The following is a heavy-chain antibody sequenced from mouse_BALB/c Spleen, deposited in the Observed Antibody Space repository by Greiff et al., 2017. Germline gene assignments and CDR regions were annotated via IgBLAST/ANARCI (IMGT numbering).Heavy chain of an antibody. CDR1: GFTFSDYG. V-gene: IGHV5-15*02. CDR3: ARDRALYYAMDY. Sequence: EVKLVESGGGLVQPGGSRKLSCAASGFTFSDYGMAWVRQAPGKGPEWVAFISNLAYSIYYADTVTGRFTISRENAKNTLYLEMSSLRSEDTAMYYCARDRALYYAMDYWGQGTSVTVSS. J-gene: IGHJ4*01. CDR2: ISNLAYSI. D-gene: IGHD3-3*01.